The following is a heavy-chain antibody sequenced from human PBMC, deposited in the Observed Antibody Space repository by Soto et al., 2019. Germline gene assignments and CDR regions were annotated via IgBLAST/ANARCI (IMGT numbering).Heavy chain of an antibody. V-gene: IGHV2-5*02. CDR1: GFSLSTSGVG. Sequence: QITLKESGPTLVKPTQTLTLTCTFSGFSLSTSGVGVGWIRQPPGKALEWLALIYWDDDKRYSPSLKSRLTIPQDTSQNKPVLTMTNMEPVDTATYYCAHNGVNGTVAVKHMEALTWFEPRGQGTLVPGSS. CDR2: IYWDDDK. D-gene: IGHD6-19*01. CDR3: AHNGVNGTVAVKHMEALTWFEP. J-gene: IGHJ5*02.